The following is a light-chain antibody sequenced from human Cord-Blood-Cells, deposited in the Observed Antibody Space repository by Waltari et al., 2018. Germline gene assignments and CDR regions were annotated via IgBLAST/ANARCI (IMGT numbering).Light chain of an antibody. Sequence: EIVMTQSPATLSVSPGERATLSCRASQSVSSNLAWYQQKPGQAPRRLIYGASTRATGIPARFSGSASGTEFTLTISSLQSEDFAVYYCQQYNNWYTFGQGTKLEIK. CDR3: QQYNNWYT. CDR1: QSVSSN. J-gene: IGKJ2*01. CDR2: GAS. V-gene: IGKV3-15*01.